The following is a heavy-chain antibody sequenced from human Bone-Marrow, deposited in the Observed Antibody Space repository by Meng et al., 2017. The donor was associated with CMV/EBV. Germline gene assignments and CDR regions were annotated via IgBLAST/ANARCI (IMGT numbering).Heavy chain of an antibody. CDR3: VRDCSSGSYWFTYFDY. CDR2: ISSSSGYI. Sequence: GESLKISCAASGFTFSSYAMSWVRQAPGKGLEWVASISSSSGYIFYADSVKGRFTISRDNSKNTMYLQMISLRAEDTAVYSCVRDCSSGSYWFTYFDYWGQGTLVTASS. V-gene: IGHV3-21*01. CDR1: GFTFSSYA. D-gene: IGHD1-26*01. J-gene: IGHJ4*02.